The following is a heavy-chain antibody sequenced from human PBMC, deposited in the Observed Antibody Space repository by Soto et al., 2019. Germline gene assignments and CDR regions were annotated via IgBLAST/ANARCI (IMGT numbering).Heavy chain of an antibody. CDR1: GGSISVYY. CDR2: IYDSGSP. CDR3: ARGVGSSPPRY. D-gene: IGHD3-9*01. J-gene: IGHJ4*02. V-gene: IGHV4-59*01. Sequence: QVQLQESGPGQVKPSETLSLTCTISGGSISVYYWSWIRQSPGQGLEWIGYIYDSGSPYYNPSHRTRGTIPADTAKNQLPLNLTSATAADTAVYFCARGVGSSPPRYWGRGTLVTVSS.